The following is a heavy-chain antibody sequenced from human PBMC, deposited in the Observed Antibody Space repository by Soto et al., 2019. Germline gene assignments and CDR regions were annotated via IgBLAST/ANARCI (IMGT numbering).Heavy chain of an antibody. Sequence: GGSLRLSCAASGFTFSPYGMHWVRQAPGKGLEWVAVISHSGGTQFYADSVKGRFTISRDNSKNTLHLQMSSLKAEDTAVYYCARDWGSSGWYRGGDYWGQGTSAPVYS. D-gene: IGHD6-13*01. CDR1: GFTFSPYG. V-gene: IGHV3-30*19. CDR2: ISHSGGTQ. CDR3: ARDWGSSGWYRGGDY. J-gene: IGHJ4*02.